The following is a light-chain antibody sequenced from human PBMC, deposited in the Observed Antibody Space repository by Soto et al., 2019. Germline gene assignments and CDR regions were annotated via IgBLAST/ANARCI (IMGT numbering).Light chain of an antibody. V-gene: IGKV1-39*01. CDR2: AAS. CDR1: ERIGVY. CDR3: QQSYLTPYT. J-gene: IGKJ2*01. Sequence: DIQVTQSPSSLSASMGDSVTITCRATERIGVYLNWYQQSPGKAPNLLISAASNLEYGVPSRFTASGSGTDFTFTITSLRPEDFATYYCQQSYLTPYTFGQGTKVEI.